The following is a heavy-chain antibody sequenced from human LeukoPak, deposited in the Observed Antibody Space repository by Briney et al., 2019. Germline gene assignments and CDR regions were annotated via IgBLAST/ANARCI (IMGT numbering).Heavy chain of an antibody. J-gene: IGHJ4*02. CDR1: GGTFSSYA. D-gene: IGHD3-3*01. V-gene: IGHV1-69*13. CDR2: IIPIFGTA. CDR3: ASYLLRFLEPGDY. Sequence: GPSVKVSCKASGGTFSSYAISWVRQAPGQGLEWMGGIIPIFGTANYAQKFQGRVTITADESTSTAYMELSSLRSEDTAVYYCASYLLRFLEPGDYWGQGTLVTVSS.